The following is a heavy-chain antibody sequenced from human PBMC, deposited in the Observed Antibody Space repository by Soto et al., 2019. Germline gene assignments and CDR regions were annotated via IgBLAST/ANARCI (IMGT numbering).Heavy chain of an antibody. CDR1: GGSFTTDA. J-gene: IGHJ4*02. CDR3: ARETGRGDSSSWYVDY. D-gene: IGHD6-13*01. Sequence: QVQLVQSGAEVVKPTSSVKVSCKASGGSFTTDAISLVRQAPAQGLEWMGAIVPIFGTANYAQKFQGRVTITADESTSTAYMELSSLRSEDTAVYYCARETGRGDSSSWYVDYWGQGTLVTVSS. CDR2: IVPIFGTA. V-gene: IGHV1-69*12.